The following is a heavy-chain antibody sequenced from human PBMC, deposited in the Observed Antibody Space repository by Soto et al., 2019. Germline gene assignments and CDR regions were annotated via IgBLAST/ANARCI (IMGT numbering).Heavy chain of an antibody. CDR1: GGTFSSYA. D-gene: IGHD3-22*01. CDR2: IIPIFGTA. J-gene: IGHJ2*01. CDR3: ARDPYYYDSSGYRTYWYFDL. V-gene: IGHV1-69*13. Sequence: GASVKVSCKASGGTFSSYAISWVRQAPGQGLEWMGGIIPIFGTANYAQKFQGRVTITADESTSTAYMELSSLRSEDTAVYYCARDPYYYDSSGYRTYWYFDLCGRGTLVTVSS.